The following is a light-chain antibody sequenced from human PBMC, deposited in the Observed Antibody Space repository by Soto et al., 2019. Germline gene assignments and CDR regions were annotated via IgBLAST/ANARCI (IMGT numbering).Light chain of an antibody. Sequence: QSVLTQPASVSGSPGQSLTISCTGTSSDIGGYNYVSWYQQHPGKAPKLMLYDVVARPSGISSRFSGSKSGNTASLTISGLQAEDGADYYCSSYISTSTLVFGTGTKLTVL. J-gene: IGLJ1*01. V-gene: IGLV2-14*01. CDR3: SSYISTSTLV. CDR2: DVV. CDR1: SSDIGGYNY.